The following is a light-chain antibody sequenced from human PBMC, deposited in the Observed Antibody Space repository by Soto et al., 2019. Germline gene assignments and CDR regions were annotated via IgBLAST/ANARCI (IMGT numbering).Light chain of an antibody. J-gene: IGKJ2*01. CDR3: QQYYSYLSYT. V-gene: IGKV1-8*01. CDR1: QGISSY. Sequence: AIRMTQSPSSFSASTGDRVTITCRGSQGISSYLAWYQQKPGQAPKLLIYAASTLQSGVPSRFSGSGSGTDFTLTISCLQSEDFATYYCQQYYSYLSYTFGQGTKLEIK. CDR2: AAS.